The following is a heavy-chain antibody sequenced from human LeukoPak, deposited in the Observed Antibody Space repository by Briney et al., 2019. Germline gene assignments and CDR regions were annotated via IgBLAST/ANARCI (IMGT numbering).Heavy chain of an antibody. D-gene: IGHD3-22*01. CDR2: IKQDGSEK. J-gene: IGHJ3*02. Sequence: GGSLRLSCAASGFTFTTYWMGWVRQAPGKGLEWVSNIKQDGSEKYYVDSVKGRFTISRDNAKNSLSLQMNSLRAEDTALYYCAKVRMITMIAYDAFDIWGQGTMVTVSS. CDR1: GFTFTTYW. CDR3: AKVRMITMIAYDAFDI. V-gene: IGHV3-7*03.